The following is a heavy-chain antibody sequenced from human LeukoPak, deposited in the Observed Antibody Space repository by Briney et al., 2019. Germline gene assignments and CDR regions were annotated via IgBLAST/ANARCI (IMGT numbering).Heavy chain of an antibody. D-gene: IGHD3-22*01. CDR1: GLTFDDYA. CDR3: ARGEGRYDSSGYYYF. V-gene: IGHV3-9*01. CDR2: ISWNSGSI. Sequence: GGSLRLSCAASGLTFDDYAMHWVRQASGKGLEWVSGISWNSGSIGYADSVKGRFTISRDNAKNSLYLQMNSLRAEDTALYYCARGEGRYDSSGYYYFWGQGTLVTVSS. J-gene: IGHJ4*02.